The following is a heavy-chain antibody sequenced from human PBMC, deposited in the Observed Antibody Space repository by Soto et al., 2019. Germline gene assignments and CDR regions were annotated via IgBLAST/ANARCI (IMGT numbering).Heavy chain of an antibody. CDR2: IYSSGST. CDR3: ARENSYPYFDY. J-gene: IGHJ4*02. Sequence: PGGSLRLSCAASGFTVSSNYMSWVRQAPGKGLQWVSVIYSSGSTYYADSVKGRFTISRDNSKNTLYLQMNSLRVEDTAVYYCARENSYPYFDYWGKGTQVTLSS. D-gene: IGHD5-18*01. CDR1: GFTVSSNY. V-gene: IGHV3-53*01.